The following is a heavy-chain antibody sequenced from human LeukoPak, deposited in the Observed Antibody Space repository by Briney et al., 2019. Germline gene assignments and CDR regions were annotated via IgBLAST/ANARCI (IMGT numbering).Heavy chain of an antibody. CDR3: AKDRPTVYSSSWLHFLDS. CDR1: GFTFSSYG. Sequence: GGTLRLSCVASGFTFSSYGMIWVRPAPGKGLEWVSGISGSGGSIYVADSVKGRFTTSRDNSKNTLYLQMNSLRVDDTAVYYCAKDRPTVYSSSWLHFLDSWGQGTLVTVSS. D-gene: IGHD6-13*01. CDR2: ISGSGGSI. V-gene: IGHV3-23*01. J-gene: IGHJ4*02.